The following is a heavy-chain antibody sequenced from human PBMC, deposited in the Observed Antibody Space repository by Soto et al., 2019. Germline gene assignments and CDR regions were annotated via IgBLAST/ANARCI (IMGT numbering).Heavy chain of an antibody. CDR3: ARHEQYYYYYHDMDV. V-gene: IGHV5-51*01. CDR2: IYPGDSDI. Sequence: GESLKLSCKGSGYSFTSYWIGWVRELPGKGVGWGGIIYPGDSDISYSPSFQGQATIPADKSISTAYLLWSSLTASDTAMYYCARHEQYYYYYHDMDVWGQGTTVTVSS. J-gene: IGHJ6*02. CDR1: GYSFTSYW.